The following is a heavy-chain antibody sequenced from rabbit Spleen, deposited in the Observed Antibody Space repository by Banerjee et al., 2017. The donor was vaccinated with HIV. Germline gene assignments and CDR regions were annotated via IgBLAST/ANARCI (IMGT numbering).Heavy chain of an antibody. CDR1: GFTISNYW. D-gene: IGHD4-1*01. CDR3: AREAGNTGYYRDVTFNL. Sequence: QLEESGGRLVQPGGSLTLSCKAYGFTISNYWMNWVRQAPGKGLEWIGYIDPVFGITYYANWVNGRFSISRENAQNTVFLQMTSLTAADTATYFCAREAGNTGYYRDVTFNLWGPGTLVTVS. CDR2: IDPVFGIT. J-gene: IGHJ4*01. V-gene: IGHV1S7*01.